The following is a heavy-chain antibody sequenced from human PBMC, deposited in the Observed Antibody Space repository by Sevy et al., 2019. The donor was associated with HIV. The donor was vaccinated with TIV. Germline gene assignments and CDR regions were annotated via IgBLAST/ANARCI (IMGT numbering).Heavy chain of an antibody. J-gene: IGHJ5*02. CDR1: GFTFSDYY. Sequence: GGSLRLSCAASGFTFSDYYMSWIRQAPGKGLEWVSHISSSSSYTNYADSVKGRFTISRDNAKNSLYLQMNSLRAEDTAVYYCARDGVGYGDYVGQFDPWGQGTLVTVSS. V-gene: IGHV3-11*06. CDR2: ISSSSSYT. CDR3: ARDGVGYGDYVGQFDP. D-gene: IGHD4-17*01.